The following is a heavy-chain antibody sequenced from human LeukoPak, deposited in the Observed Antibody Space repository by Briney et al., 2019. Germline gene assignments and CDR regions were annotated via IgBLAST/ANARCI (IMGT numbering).Heavy chain of an antibody. Sequence: ASVKVSCKASGYTFTNYYMHWVRQAPGQGLEWMGIINPSGGSTSYAQKFQGRVTMTRDMSTSTVYMELSSLRSEDTAVYYCARGRALIAAAGTGDWFDPWGQGTLVTVSS. CDR2: INPSGGST. CDR3: ARGRALIAAAGTGDWFDP. CDR1: GYTFTNYY. V-gene: IGHV1-46*01. J-gene: IGHJ5*02. D-gene: IGHD6-13*01.